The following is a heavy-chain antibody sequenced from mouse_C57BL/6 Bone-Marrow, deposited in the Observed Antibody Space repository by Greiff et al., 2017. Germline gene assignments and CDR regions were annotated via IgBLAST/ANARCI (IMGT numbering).Heavy chain of an antibody. CDR1: GFSLTRYG. Sequence: VQLVESGPGLVQPSQSLSITCTVSGFSLTRYGVHWVRQSPGKGLEWLGVIWRGGSTDYNAAFMSRLSITKDNSNSQVFFKMNSLQADDTAIYYCAKIDYDAVGYAMDYWGQGTSVTVSS. D-gene: IGHD2-4*01. CDR2: IWRGGST. CDR3: AKIDYDAVGYAMDY. J-gene: IGHJ4*01. V-gene: IGHV2-5*01.